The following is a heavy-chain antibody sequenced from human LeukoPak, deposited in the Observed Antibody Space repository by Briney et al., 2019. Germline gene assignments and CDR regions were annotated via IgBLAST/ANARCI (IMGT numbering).Heavy chain of an antibody. CDR3: TTERYYDFWSGYYTIPDY. J-gene: IGHJ4*02. V-gene: IGHV3-15*01. CDR2: IKSKTDGGTT. Sequence: GVSLRLSCAASGFTFSNAWMSWVRQAPGKGLEWVGRIKSKTDGGTTDYAAPVKGRFTISRDDSKNTLYLQVNSLKTEDTAVYYCTTERYYDFWSGYYTIPDYWGQGTLVTVSS. D-gene: IGHD3-3*01. CDR1: GFTFSNAW.